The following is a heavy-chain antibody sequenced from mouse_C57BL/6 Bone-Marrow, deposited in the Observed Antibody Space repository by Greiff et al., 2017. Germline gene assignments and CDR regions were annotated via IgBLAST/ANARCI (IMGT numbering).Heavy chain of an antibody. CDR2: ISSGGSYT. CDR1: GFTFSSYG. CDR3: ARLSDPFAY. V-gene: IGHV5-6*01. Sequence: VQLKESGGDLVKPGGSLKLSCAASGFTFSSYGMSWVRQTPDKRLEWVATISSGGSYTYYPDSVKGRFTISRDNAKNTLYLQMSSLKSEDTAMYYCARLSDPFAYWGQGTLVTVSA. J-gene: IGHJ3*01.